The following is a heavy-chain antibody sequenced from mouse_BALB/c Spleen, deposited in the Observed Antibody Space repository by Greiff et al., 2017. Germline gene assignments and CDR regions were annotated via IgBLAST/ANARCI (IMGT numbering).Heavy chain of an antibody. CDR2: INPYYGST. V-gene: IGHV1-39*01. CDR1: GYSFTDYI. J-gene: IGHJ1*01. Sequence: VQLQQTGPELVKPGASVKISCKASGYSFTDYIMLWVRQSHGKSLEWIGNINPYYGSTSYNLKFKGKATLTVDKSSSTAYMQLNSLTSEDSAVYYCASHGYDGYFDVWGAGTTVTVSS. D-gene: IGHD2-2*01. CDR3: ASHGYDGYFDV.